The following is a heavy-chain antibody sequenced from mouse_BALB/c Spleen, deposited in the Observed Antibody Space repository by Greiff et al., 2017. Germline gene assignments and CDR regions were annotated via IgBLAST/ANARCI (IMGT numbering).Heavy chain of an antibody. CDR1: GFNIKDTY. V-gene: IGHV14-3*02. D-gene: IGHD2-1*01. CDR3: AMGNYDYFDY. J-gene: IGHJ2*01. CDR2: IDPANGNT. Sequence: EVQLQQSGAELVKPGASVKLSCTASGFNIKDTYMHWVKQRPEQGLEWIGRIDPANGNTKYDPKFQGKATITADTSSNTAYLQLSSLTSEDTAVYYGAMGNYDYFDYGGQGTTLTVSS.